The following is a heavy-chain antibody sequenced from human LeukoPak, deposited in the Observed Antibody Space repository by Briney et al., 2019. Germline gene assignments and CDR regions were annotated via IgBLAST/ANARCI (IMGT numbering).Heavy chain of an antibody. Sequence: EASVKASCKASGYTFTGYYMHWVRQAPGQGLEWMGWINPNSGGTNYAQKFQGRVTMTRDTSISTAYMELSRLRSDDTAVYYCARAVYGGNLPNFDYWGQGTLVTVSS. D-gene: IGHD4-23*01. J-gene: IGHJ4*02. V-gene: IGHV1-2*02. CDR1: GYTFTGYY. CDR2: INPNSGGT. CDR3: ARAVYGGNLPNFDY.